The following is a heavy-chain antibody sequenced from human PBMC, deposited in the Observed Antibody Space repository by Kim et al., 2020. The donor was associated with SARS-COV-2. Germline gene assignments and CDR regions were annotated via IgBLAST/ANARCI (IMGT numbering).Heavy chain of an antibody. Sequence: SETLSLTCTVSGGSISSYYWSWIRQPPGKGLEWIGYIYYSGSTNYNPSLKSRVTISVDTSKNQFSLKLSSVTAADTAVYYCARGSDYYDSSGYSCFDYWGQGTLVTVSS. CDR3: ARGSDYYDSSGYSCFDY. CDR2: IYYSGST. V-gene: IGHV4-59*13. D-gene: IGHD3-22*01. CDR1: GGSISSYY. J-gene: IGHJ4*02.